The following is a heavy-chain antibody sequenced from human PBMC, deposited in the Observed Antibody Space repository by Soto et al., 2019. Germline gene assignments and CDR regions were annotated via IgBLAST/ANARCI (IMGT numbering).Heavy chain of an antibody. Sequence: EVQLVESGGGLVQPGGSLRLSCAASGFTVSSNYMSWVRQAPGKGLEWVSVIYSGGSTYYADSVKGRFTISRDNSKNTLYLQLSSLRGDDTAVYYCRGYSYGYGLRWGQGTLVTGSS. D-gene: IGHD5-18*01. V-gene: IGHV3-66*01. CDR2: IYSGGST. J-gene: IGHJ4*02. CDR3: RGYSYGYGLR. CDR1: GFTVSSNY.